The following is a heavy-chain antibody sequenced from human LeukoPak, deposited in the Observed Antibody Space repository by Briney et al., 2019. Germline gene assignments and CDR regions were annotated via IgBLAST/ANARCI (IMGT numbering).Heavy chain of an antibody. J-gene: IGHJ4*02. V-gene: IGHV3-21*04. CDR3: AKTSVGEGRIIGSGYFDN. CDR2: ISSSSSYI. D-gene: IGHD2-15*01. Sequence: GGSLRLSCAASGFTFSSYSMNWVRQAPGKGLEWVSSISSSSSYIYYADSVKGRFTISRDNAKNSLYLQMNSLRAEDTAVYYCAKTSVGEGRIIGSGYFDNWGQGTLVTVSS. CDR1: GFTFSSYS.